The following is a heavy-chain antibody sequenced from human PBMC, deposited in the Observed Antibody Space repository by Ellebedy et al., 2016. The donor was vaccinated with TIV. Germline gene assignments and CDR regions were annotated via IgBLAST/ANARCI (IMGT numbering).Heavy chain of an antibody. CDR1: GGSLQNYY. D-gene: IGHD4/OR15-4a*01. J-gene: IGHJ3*02. CDR2: MYPTGVS. V-gene: IGHV4-4*07. CDR3: ARSGAAPPYDAFDI. Sequence: MPSETLSLTCTVSGGSLQNYYWSWIRQSANKGLEWIGRMYPTGVSSTNPSLRSRLAMSVDMAKSLFSLKLDAVTAADTAVYYCARSGAAPPYDAFDIWGQGRKVIVSS.